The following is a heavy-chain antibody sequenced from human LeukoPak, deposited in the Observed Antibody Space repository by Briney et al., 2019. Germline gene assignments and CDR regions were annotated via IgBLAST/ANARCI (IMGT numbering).Heavy chain of an antibody. CDR1: GGSISGSSYY. Sequence: SETLSLTCTVSGGSISGSSYYWGWIRQPPGKGLEWIGSIYYSGSTYYNPSLKSRVTISVDTSKNQFSLKLSSVTAADTAVYYCARHLVGATGWFDPWGQGTLVTVSS. J-gene: IGHJ5*02. V-gene: IGHV4-39*01. CDR2: IYYSGST. D-gene: IGHD1-26*01. CDR3: ARHLVGATGWFDP.